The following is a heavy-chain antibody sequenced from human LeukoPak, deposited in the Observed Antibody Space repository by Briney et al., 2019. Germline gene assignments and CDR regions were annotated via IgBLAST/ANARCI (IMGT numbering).Heavy chain of an antibody. CDR1: GYSFTSYG. J-gene: IGHJ4*02. Sequence: GASVKVSCKASGYSFTSYGISWVRQAPGQGLEWMGWISGYNGNTNYAQKLQGRVTMTTDTSTSTAYMELRSLRSDDTAVYYCARVPITDCSGGSCYVRGVPIDYWGQGTLVTVSS. CDR2: ISGYNGNT. CDR3: ARVPITDCSGGSCYVRGVPIDY. V-gene: IGHV1-18*01. D-gene: IGHD2-15*01.